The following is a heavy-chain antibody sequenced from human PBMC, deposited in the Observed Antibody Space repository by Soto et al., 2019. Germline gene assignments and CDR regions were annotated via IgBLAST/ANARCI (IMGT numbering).Heavy chain of an antibody. D-gene: IGHD3-16*01. CDR3: ARVWGSVQLLYY. CDR1: GYTFRTYA. CDR2: IHAANGNT. J-gene: IGHJ4*02. Sequence: ASVKVSCKASGYTFRTYAMHWVRQAPGQRLEWMGWIHAANGNTKYSQKFQGRVTFTRDTSASTGYMELSSLTSEDTAVYYCARVWGSVQLLYYWGQ. V-gene: IGHV1-3*01.